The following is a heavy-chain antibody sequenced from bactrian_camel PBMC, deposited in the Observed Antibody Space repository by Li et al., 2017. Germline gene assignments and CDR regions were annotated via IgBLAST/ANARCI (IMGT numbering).Heavy chain of an antibody. CDR2: MHIGGGTT. Sequence: VQLVESGGGLVQPGGSLRLSCTSSGFSLSNYYMTWVRQAPGKGREGVAAMHIGGGTTYYSDSVKGRFTISQDNAKNTVDLQMNSLKPEDTAMYYCASANLNYGLGYGYNYWGQGTQVTVS. J-gene: IGHJ4*01. D-gene: IGHD5*01. CDR3: ASANLNYGLGYGYNY. CDR1: GFSLSNYY. V-gene: IGHV3S40*01.